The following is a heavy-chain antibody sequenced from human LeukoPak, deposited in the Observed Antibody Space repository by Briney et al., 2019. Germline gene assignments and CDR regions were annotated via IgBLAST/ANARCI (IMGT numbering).Heavy chain of an antibody. V-gene: IGHV3-48*03. J-gene: IGHJ4*02. CDR1: GFTFSSYE. CDR3: AKEGTAMVNWLFDY. D-gene: IGHD5-18*01. Sequence: GGSLRLSCAASGFTFSSYEMNWVRQAPGKGLEWVSYISSSGSTIYYADSVKGRFTISRDNSKNTLYLQMNSLRAEDTAVYYCAKEGTAMVNWLFDYWGQGTLVTVSS. CDR2: ISSSGSTI.